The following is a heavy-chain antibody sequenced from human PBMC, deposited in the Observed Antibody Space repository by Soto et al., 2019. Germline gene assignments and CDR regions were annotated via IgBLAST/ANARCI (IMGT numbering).Heavy chain of an antibody. CDR2: ISWNSGSI. D-gene: IGHD3-22*01. J-gene: IGHJ4*02. CDR3: AKVNPYGDSSGYYFDY. V-gene: IGHV3-9*01. Sequence: GGSLRLSCAASGFTFDDYAMHWVRQAPGKGLEWVSGISWNSGSIGYADSVKGRFTISRDNAKNSLYLQMNSLRAEDTALYYCAKVNPYGDSSGYYFDYWGQGTLVTVSS. CDR1: GFTFDDYA.